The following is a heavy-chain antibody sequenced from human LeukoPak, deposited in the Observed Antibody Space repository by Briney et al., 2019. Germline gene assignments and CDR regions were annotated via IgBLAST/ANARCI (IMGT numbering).Heavy chain of an antibody. Sequence: PGGSLRLSCAASGFTFSSYGMHWVRQAPGKGLEWVALIWFDGSNKYYADSVKGRFTISRDNAKNSLYLQMNSLRAEDTAVYYCARDQRYCSSSSCPWEPFDYWGQGTLVTVSS. CDR1: GFTFSSYG. V-gene: IGHV3-33*01. CDR2: IWFDGSNK. J-gene: IGHJ4*02. CDR3: ARDQRYCSSSSCPWEPFDY. D-gene: IGHD2-2*01.